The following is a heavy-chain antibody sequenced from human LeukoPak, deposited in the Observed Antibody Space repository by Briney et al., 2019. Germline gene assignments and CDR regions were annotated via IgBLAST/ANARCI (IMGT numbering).Heavy chain of an antibody. CDR3: ARVRGALSWFDP. D-gene: IGHD3-10*01. CDR1: GGSISSSSYY. V-gene: IGHV4-39*01. J-gene: IGHJ5*02. Sequence: PSETLSLTCTVSGGSISSSSYYWGWIRQPPGKGLEWIGSIYYSGSTYYNPSLKSRVTISVDTSKNQFSLKLSSVTAADTAVYYCARVRGALSWFDPWGQGTLVTVSS. CDR2: IYYSGST.